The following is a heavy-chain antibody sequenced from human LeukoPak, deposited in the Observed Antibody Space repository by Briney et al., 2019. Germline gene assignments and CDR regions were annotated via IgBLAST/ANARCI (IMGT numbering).Heavy chain of an antibody. V-gene: IGHV3-7*01. CDR2: MKEDGSDI. J-gene: IGHJ4*02. CDR1: GFSFSSYT. Sequence: GGTLRLSCVASGFSFSSYTMSWVRQAPGKGLEWVAKMKEDGSDIHYVDSVKGRFTICRDNAKNSLCLQMSSLRVEDTAVYYCARGGARYLDSWGQGILVTVSS. CDR3: ARGGARYLDS. D-gene: IGHD3-9*01.